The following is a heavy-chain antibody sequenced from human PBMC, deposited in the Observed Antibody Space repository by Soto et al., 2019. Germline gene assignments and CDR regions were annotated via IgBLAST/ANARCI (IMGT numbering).Heavy chain of an antibody. CDR3: ARAQFAGILTADDHPFDA. Sequence: ASVKVSCKASGGNFRSEAISWVRQAPGHGLEWMGRIIPMYCPPHYAPELQGRVTIIADESTTTAYMEMRGLTYDDTAVYSRARAQFAGILTADDHPFDAWGQGTRVAVSS. CDR2: IIPMYCPP. V-gene: IGHV1-69*13. D-gene: IGHD3-9*01. J-gene: IGHJ6*02. CDR1: GGNFRSEA.